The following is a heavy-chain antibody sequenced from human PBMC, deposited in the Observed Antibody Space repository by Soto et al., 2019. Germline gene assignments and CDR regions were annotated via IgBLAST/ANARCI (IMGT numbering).Heavy chain of an antibody. Sequence: SSETLSLTCAVYGGSFSGYSWTWIRQPPGTGLEWIGEINHTGSTNYNPSLKSRVTISVDTSKNQFSLKLSSVTAADTAVYFCARRHGLDIDAYYWGQGILVTVS. V-gene: IGHV4-34*01. CDR2: INHTGST. J-gene: IGHJ4*02. CDR1: GGSFSGYS. D-gene: IGHD3-10*01. CDR3: ARRHGLDIDAYY.